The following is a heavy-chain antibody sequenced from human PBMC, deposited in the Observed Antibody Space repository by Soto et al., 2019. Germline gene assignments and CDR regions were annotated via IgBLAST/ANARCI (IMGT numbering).Heavy chain of an antibody. CDR2: IDPSDSYT. V-gene: IGHV5-10-1*01. D-gene: IGHD3-9*01. CDR1: GYSFTSYW. Sequence: PGESLKISCKGPGYSFTSYWISWVRQMPGKGLEWMGRIDPSDSYTNYSPSFQGHVTISADKSISTAYLQWSSLKASDTAMYYCARLHYDILSGSDYYYYYGMDVWGQGTTVTVS. J-gene: IGHJ6*02. CDR3: ARLHYDILSGSDYYYYYGMDV.